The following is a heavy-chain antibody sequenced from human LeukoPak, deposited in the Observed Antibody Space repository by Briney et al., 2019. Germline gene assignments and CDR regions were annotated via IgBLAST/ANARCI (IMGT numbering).Heavy chain of an antibody. J-gene: IGHJ4*02. D-gene: IGHD4-17*01. V-gene: IGHV3-21*01. CDR2: ITSNMRYI. Sequence: GGSLRLSCAASGFTFTTYAMNWVRQAPGRGLEWVSSITSNMRYIYYADSLKGRFTVSRDHAQNSVYLQMDSLRVEDTAVYYCARGFSGDSNFDYWGQGTLVTVSS. CDR1: GFTFTTYA. CDR3: ARGFSGDSNFDY.